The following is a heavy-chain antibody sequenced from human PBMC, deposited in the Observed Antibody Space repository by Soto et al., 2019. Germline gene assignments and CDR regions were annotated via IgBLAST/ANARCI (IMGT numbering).Heavy chain of an antibody. CDR3: AKDRTYYYDSSGYNELVY. Sequence: GGSLRLSCAASGFTFSSYAMSWVRQAPGKGLEWVSAISGSGGSTYYADSVKGRFTISRDNSKNTLYLQMNSLRAEDTAVYYCAKDRTYYYDSSGYNELVYWGQGTLVTVS. CDR1: GFTFSSYA. V-gene: IGHV3-23*01. CDR2: ISGSGGST. D-gene: IGHD3-22*01. J-gene: IGHJ4*02.